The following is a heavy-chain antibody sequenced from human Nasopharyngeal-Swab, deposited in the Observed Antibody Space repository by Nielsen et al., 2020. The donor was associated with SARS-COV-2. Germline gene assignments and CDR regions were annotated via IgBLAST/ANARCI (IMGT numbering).Heavy chain of an antibody. Sequence: SVKVSCKASGGTFSSYAISWVRQAPGQGLEWMGRIIPILGIANYAQKFQGRVTITADKSTSTAYMELSSLRSEDTAVYYCARVKPTDCSGGSCYSLPLGYWGQGTLVTVSP. J-gene: IGHJ4*02. V-gene: IGHV1-69*04. CDR3: ARVKPTDCSGGSCYSLPLGY. CDR1: GGTFSSYA. CDR2: IIPILGIA. D-gene: IGHD2-15*01.